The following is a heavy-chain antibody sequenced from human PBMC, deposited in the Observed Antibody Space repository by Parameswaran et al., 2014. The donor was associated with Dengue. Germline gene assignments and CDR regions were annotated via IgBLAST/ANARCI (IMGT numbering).Heavy chain of an antibody. Sequence: VRQMPGKGLGWVSVIYSGGSTYYADSVKGRFTISRDNSKNTLYLQMNSLRAEDTAVYYCARDILLHYYDSSGQNLGWFDPWGQGTLVTVSS. CDR2: IYSGGST. V-gene: IGHV3-66*01. D-gene: IGHD3-22*01. CDR3: ARDILLHYYDSSGQNLGWFDP. J-gene: IGHJ5*02.